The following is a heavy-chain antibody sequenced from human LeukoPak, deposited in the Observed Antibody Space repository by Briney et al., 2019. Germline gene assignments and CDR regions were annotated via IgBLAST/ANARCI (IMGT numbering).Heavy chain of an antibody. Sequence: SETLSLTCAVSGVSFSGYYWSWIRQPPGKGLEWIGEINHSGSTNYNPSLKSRVTISVDTSKNQFSLKLSSVTAADTAVYYCARLTARDYYYMDVWGKGTTVTVSS. CDR3: ARLTARDYYYMDV. J-gene: IGHJ6*03. V-gene: IGHV4-34*01. CDR1: GVSFSGYY. CDR2: INHSGST. D-gene: IGHD2-21*02.